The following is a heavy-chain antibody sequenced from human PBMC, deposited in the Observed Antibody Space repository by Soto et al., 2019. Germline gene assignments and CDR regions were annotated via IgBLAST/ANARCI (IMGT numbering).Heavy chain of an antibody. J-gene: IGHJ4*02. CDR3: ARSWVVVTAPDY. D-gene: IGHD2-21*02. Sequence: QVQLVQSGAEEKKPGASVKVSCKASGYTFTSYAMHWGRQAPGQRREWMGWINAGNGNTKYSQKFHGRVTITRDTSASTAYMELSSLRSEDTAVYYCARSWVVVTAPDYWGQGTLVTVSS. V-gene: IGHV1-3*05. CDR1: GYTFTSYA. CDR2: INAGNGNT.